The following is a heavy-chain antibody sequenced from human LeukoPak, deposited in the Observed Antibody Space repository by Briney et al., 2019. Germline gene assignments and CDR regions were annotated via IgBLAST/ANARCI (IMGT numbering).Heavy chain of an antibody. V-gene: IGHV4-30-4*01. Sequence: SQTLSLTCTVSGXSISSGDYYWSWIRQPPGKGLEWIGYIYYSGSTYYNPSLKSRVTISVDTSKNQFSLKLSSVTAADTAVYYCAREGDDSSGKYYFDYWGQGTLVTVSS. CDR2: IYYSGST. CDR3: AREGDDSSGKYYFDY. J-gene: IGHJ4*02. CDR1: GXSISSGDYY. D-gene: IGHD3-22*01.